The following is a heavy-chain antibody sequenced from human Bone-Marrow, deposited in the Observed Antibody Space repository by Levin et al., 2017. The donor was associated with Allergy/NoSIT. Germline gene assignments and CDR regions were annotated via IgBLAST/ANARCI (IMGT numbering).Heavy chain of an antibody. CDR3: VRQKGVLVIEMEDSYFDL. D-gene: IGHD3-16*02. V-gene: IGHV3-11*01. CDR1: GFTFSDYY. Sequence: PGGSLRLSCAASGFTFSDYYMGWIRQTPGKGLEWVAEISASGTTKNYADSVKGRFTISGDNAKNSVFLHMSSLRPEDAAIYYCVRQKGVLVIEMEDSYFDLWGRGALVTVSS. CDR2: ISASGTTK. J-gene: IGHJ2*01.